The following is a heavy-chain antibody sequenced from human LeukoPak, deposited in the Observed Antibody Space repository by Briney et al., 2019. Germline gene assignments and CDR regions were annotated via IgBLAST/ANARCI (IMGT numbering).Heavy chain of an antibody. Sequence: PGGSLRLSCAASGFTFSSYAMSWVRQAPGKGLEWVSAISGSGGSTNYADSVKGRFTISRDNSKNTLYLQMNSLRAEDTAVYYCASVTGYSYGSIDYWGQGTLVTVSS. CDR1: GFTFSSYA. D-gene: IGHD5-18*01. V-gene: IGHV3-23*01. J-gene: IGHJ4*02. CDR2: ISGSGGST. CDR3: ASVTGYSYGSIDY.